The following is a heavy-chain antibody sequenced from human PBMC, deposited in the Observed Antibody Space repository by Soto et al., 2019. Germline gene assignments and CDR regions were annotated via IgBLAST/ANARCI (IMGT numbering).Heavy chain of an antibody. CDR1: GFTFDDYH. D-gene: IGHD1-20*01. J-gene: IGHJ4*02. CDR3: AKGISGYNAPLDH. CDR2: ICGSGDTI. Sequence: GGSLRLSCAASGFTFDDYHMTWIRQAPGKGLEWISYICGSGDTIYYADSVKGRFTISRDNSKNSLFLQMNSLRAEDTAVYYCAKGISGYNAPLDHWGQGTRVTVSS. V-gene: IGHV3-11*01.